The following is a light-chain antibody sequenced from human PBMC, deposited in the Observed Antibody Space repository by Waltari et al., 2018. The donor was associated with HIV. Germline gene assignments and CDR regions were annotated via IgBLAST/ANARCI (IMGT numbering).Light chain of an antibody. V-gene: IGLV1-51*01. CDR3: ATWDSSLNALL. J-gene: IGLJ2*01. CDR1: TSNIGYNL. Sequence: QSVVTQPPSVSATPGQRVTISCSGRTSNIGYNLVSWYQHIPGTAPKLLIYDDTERPSGIPDRFSGSRSGTSATLGITGLQTGDEADYYCATWDSSLNALLFGGGTKLTAL. CDR2: DDT.